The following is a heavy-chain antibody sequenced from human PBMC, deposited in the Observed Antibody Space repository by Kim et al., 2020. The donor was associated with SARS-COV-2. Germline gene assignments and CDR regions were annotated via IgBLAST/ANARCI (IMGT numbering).Heavy chain of an antibody. V-gene: IGHV3-11*01. J-gene: IGHJ4*02. D-gene: IGHD6-13*01. CDR1: GFTFSDYY. Sequence: GGSLRLSCAASGFTFSDYYMAWLRQAPGKGLEWVSYLSYSGDKTYYADSVKGRFTVSRDNAKNSLHLQLNGLRVDDTAVYYCARGDPNAAAGCYWGQGTL. CDR2: LSYSGDKT. CDR3: ARGDPNAAAGCY.